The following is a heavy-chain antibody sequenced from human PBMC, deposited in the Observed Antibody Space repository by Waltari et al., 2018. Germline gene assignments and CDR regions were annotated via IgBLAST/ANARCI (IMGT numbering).Heavy chain of an antibody. CDR3: QFVHWNGDFDF. CDR2: IRHDASNK. J-gene: IGHJ4*02. Sequence: QVQVVESGGGVVRPGGSLRLSCAASGFPFTSYAMHWVRQAPGKGLEWIAFIRHDASNKFYVDSGEGRFTISRDVSSHTLYLQMDRLRSEDTAVYFCQFVHWNGDFDFWGQGTLVTVSS. D-gene: IGHD1-1*01. V-gene: IGHV3-30*02. CDR1: GFPFTSYA.